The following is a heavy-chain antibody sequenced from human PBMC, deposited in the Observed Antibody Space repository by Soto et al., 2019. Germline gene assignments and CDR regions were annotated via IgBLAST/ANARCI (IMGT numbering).Heavy chain of an antibody. J-gene: IGHJ6*02. D-gene: IGHD1-26*01. Sequence: SETLSLTCTVSGGSISSYYWSWIRQPPGKGLEWILYIYHSGSTNYKPSLKSRVTISVDTSKNQFSLKLSSVTAADTAVYYCARAVSYGGHCYYGMDXWGQGTTVTVS. V-gene: IGHV4-59*01. CDR2: IYHSGST. CDR1: GGSISSYY. CDR3: ARAVSYGGHCYYGMDX.